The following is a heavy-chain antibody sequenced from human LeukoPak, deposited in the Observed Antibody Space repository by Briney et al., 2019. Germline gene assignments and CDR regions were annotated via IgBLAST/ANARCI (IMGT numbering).Heavy chain of an antibody. CDR1: GFTFSSYG. CDR3: AKDLGLDGDYVDGMDV. D-gene: IGHD4-17*01. V-gene: IGHV3-30*18. CDR2: ISYDGSNK. Sequence: PGGSLRLSRAASGFTFSSYGMHWVRQAPGKGLEWVAVISYDGSNKYYADSVKGRFTISRDNSKNTLYLQMNSLRAEDTAVYYCAKDLGLDGDYVDGMDVWGKGTTVTVSS. J-gene: IGHJ6*04.